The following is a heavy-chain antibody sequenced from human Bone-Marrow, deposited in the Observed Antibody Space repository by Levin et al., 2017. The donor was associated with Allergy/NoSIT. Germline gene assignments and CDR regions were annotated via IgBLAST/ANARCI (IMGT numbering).Heavy chain of an antibody. Sequence: SCAASGFTFSSYSMNWVRQAPGKGLEWVSSISSSSSYIYYADSVKGRFTISRDNAKNSLYLQMNSLRAEDTAVYYCARGEPGIAAAGTLFVYGMDVWGQGTTVTVSS. CDR3: ARGEPGIAAAGTLFVYGMDV. CDR2: ISSSSSYI. V-gene: IGHV3-21*01. J-gene: IGHJ6*02. D-gene: IGHD6-13*01. CDR1: GFTFSSYS.